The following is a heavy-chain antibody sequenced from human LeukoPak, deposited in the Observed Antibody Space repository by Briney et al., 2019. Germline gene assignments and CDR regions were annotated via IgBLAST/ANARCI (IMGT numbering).Heavy chain of an antibody. V-gene: IGHV3-7*01. CDR2: IKQDGSEQ. J-gene: IGHJ5*02. D-gene: IGHD3-9*01. CDR3: ARVRYFDWLNNWFDP. Sequence: GRSLRLSCAASGFTFSSYAMHWVRQAPGKGLEWVANIKQDGSEQYNVDSVKGRFTISRDNAKNSLYLQMNSLRADDTAVYYCARVRYFDWLNNWFDPWGQGALVTVSS. CDR1: GFTFSSYA.